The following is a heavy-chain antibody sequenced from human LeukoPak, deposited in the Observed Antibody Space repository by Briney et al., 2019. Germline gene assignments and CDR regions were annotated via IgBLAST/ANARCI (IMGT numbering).Heavy chain of an antibody. Sequence: GGSLRLSCAASGFTFSDYYMSWIRQAPGKGLEWVSYISSSGSTIYYADSVKGRFTISRDNAKNSLYLQMNSLRAEDTAVYYCARDVVITFGGVIVSNWFDPWGQGTLVTVSS. CDR2: ISSSGSTI. J-gene: IGHJ5*02. V-gene: IGHV3-11*01. CDR1: GFTFSDYY. CDR3: ARDVVITFGGVIVSNWFDP. D-gene: IGHD3-16*02.